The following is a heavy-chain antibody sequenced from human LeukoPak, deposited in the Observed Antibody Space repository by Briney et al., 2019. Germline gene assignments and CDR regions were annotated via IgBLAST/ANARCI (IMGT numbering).Heavy chain of an antibody. J-gene: IGHJ4*02. CDR1: GFTVSSNY. CDR2: IYSGGST. CDR3: ARGTDGTGTTFGY. D-gene: IGHD1-14*01. V-gene: IGHV3-66*02. Sequence: GGSLRLSCAASGFTVSSNYMSWVRQAPGKGLEWVSVIYSGGSTYYADSVKGRFTISRDNSKNTLYLQMNSLRAEDTAVYYCARGTDGTGTTFGYWGQGTLVTVSS.